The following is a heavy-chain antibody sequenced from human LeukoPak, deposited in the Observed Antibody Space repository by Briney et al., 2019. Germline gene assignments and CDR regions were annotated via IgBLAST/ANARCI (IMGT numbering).Heavy chain of an antibody. CDR3: VRKYCTNGGCYPYNWFDP. CDR2: IYYSGST. Sequence: SETLSLTCTVSGGTISSNSYYWGWIRQPPGKGLEWIGSIYYSGSTYSNPFLKRRVTISVNTSKNQFSLKLSSVTAADTAVYYCVRKYCTNGGCYPYNWFDPWGQGTLVTVSS. J-gene: IGHJ5*02. D-gene: IGHD2-8*01. V-gene: IGHV4-39*07. CDR1: GGTISSNSYY.